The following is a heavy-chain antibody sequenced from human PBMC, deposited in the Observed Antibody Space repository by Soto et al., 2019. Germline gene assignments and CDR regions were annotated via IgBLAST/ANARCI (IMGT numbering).Heavy chain of an antibody. V-gene: IGHV1-8*01. CDR3: AGPATYSSSSGFDY. CDR1: GYTFTSYD. D-gene: IGHD6-6*01. J-gene: IGHJ4*02. CDR2: MNPNSGNT. Sequence: QVQLVQSGAEVKKPGASVKVSCKASGYTFTSYDINWVRQATGQGLEWMGWMNPNSGNTGYAQKFQGRVTMTRNNSISTAYMERSSLRSEDTAVYYCAGPATYSSSSGFDYWGQGTLVTVSS.